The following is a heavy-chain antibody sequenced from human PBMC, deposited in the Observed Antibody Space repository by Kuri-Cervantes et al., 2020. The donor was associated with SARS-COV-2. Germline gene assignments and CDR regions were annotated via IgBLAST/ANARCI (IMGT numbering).Heavy chain of an antibody. CDR2: IYYSGGT. D-gene: IGHD3-16*01. CDR1: GGSISSRNFY. Sequence: SETLSLTCSVSGGSISSRNFYWGWIRPPPGKGLEWIGNIYYSGGTYYSPSLKSRVTISMDTSKDQFSLKLSSVTAADTAVYYCARVLRTASFDFWGQGTLVTVSS. J-gene: IGHJ4*02. V-gene: IGHV4-39*01. CDR3: ARVLRTASFDF.